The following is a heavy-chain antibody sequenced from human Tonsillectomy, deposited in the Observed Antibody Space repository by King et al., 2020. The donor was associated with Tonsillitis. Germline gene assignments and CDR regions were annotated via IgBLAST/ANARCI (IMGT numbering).Heavy chain of an antibody. J-gene: IGHJ5*02. CDR2: ISWKSGSL. Sequence: VQLVESGGGLVQPGRSLRLSCAGSGFTFDDYAMYWVRQAPGKGLEWVSGISWKSGSLDYADSVKGRFTISRDNAKNSLYLQMNSLRAEDTALYYCAKSGRRFVNEGWSDTWGQGTLVTVSS. CDR1: GFTFDDYA. V-gene: IGHV3-9*01. D-gene: IGHD3-10*01. CDR3: AKSGRRFVNEGWSDT.